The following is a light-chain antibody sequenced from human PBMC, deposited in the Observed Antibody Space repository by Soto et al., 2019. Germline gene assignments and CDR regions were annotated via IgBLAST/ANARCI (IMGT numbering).Light chain of an antibody. V-gene: IGLV2-14*01. Sequence: QSALTQPASVSGSPGQSITISCTGISSDVDTYNYVSWYQHHPGKAPKLIIYEVRNRPSGVSNRFSGSKSGNTASLTIFGLQTEDEADYYCSSYPSTRWVFGGGTKLTVL. CDR3: SSYPSTRWV. J-gene: IGLJ3*02. CDR2: EVR. CDR1: SSDVDTYNY.